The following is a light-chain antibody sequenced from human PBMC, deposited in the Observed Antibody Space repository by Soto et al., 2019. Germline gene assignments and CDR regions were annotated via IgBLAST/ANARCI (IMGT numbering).Light chain of an antibody. Sequence: EIVMKQSPATLSVSPGERATLSCRASQSVSSDLAWYQQKPGRAPRLLIYGASTRATGIPARFSGSGSGTEFTLTISSLASEDVAVYYCQQYNNWTPWTFGQGTKVEIK. CDR3: QQYNNWTPWT. V-gene: IGKV3-15*01. J-gene: IGKJ1*01. CDR2: GAS. CDR1: QSVSSD.